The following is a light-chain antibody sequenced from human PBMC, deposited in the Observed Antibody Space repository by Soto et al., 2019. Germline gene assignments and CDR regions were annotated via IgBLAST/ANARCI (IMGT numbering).Light chain of an antibody. J-gene: IGKJ4*01. CDR3: QQYDSSPLT. CDR1: QSVSISY. Sequence: EIVLTQSPGTLSLSPGERATLSCRASQSVSISYLAWYQQKPGQAPRHLIYGASSRATGIPDRFSGSGSGTDLTHTISRLEPEDFAVYYCQQYDSSPLTFGGGTKVEIK. V-gene: IGKV3-20*01. CDR2: GAS.